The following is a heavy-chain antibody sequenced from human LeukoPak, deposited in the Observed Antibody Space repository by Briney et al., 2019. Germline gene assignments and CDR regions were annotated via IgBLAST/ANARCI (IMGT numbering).Heavy chain of an antibody. Sequence: GGSLGLSCAASGLIFSKYWMTWVRQAPGKGLEWVANIKQDGSEKDYVDSVKGRFTISRDTAKNSLYLQMNSLRAEDTAVYYCARIKSQGVVVPLLRSTYYFDYWGQGTLVTVSS. V-gene: IGHV3-7*01. D-gene: IGHD2-21*01. J-gene: IGHJ4*02. CDR2: IKQDGSEK. CDR3: ARIKSQGVVVPLLRSTYYFDY. CDR1: GLIFSKYW.